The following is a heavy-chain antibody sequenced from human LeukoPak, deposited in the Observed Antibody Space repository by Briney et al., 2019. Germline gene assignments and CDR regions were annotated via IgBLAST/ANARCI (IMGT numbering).Heavy chain of an antibody. CDR3: ARELIHDSSGPKFDY. J-gene: IGHJ4*02. V-gene: IGHV4-59*11. CDR1: GGSISSHY. CDR2: IYYSGST. D-gene: IGHD3-22*01. Sequence: SETLSLTCTVSGGSISSHYWSWIRQPPGKGLEWSGYIYYSGSTNYNPSLKSRVTISVDTSKNQFSLKLSSVTAADTAVYYCARELIHDSSGPKFDYWGQGTLVTVSS.